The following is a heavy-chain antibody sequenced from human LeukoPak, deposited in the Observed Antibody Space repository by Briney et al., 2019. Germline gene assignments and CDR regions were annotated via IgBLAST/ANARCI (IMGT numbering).Heavy chain of an antibody. Sequence: GSLRLSCAASGFTFVDYYISWIGKPPGKGLDWFPNISRSSRYANYADSVRGRFTISRDNAKNSLYLQMNSLRAEDTAVYYCARALYSSGWYNDDYWGQGTLVTVSS. V-gene: IGHV3-11*06. CDR3: ARALYSSGWYNDDY. D-gene: IGHD6-19*01. J-gene: IGHJ4*02. CDR2: ISRSSRYA. CDR1: GFTFVDYY.